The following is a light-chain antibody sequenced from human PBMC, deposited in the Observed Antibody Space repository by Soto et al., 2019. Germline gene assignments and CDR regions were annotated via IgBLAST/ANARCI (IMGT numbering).Light chain of an antibody. CDR1: QGISSW. J-gene: IGKJ2*01. V-gene: IGKV1D-12*01. Sequence: DIPMTQSPSSVSASVGDRVTIACRASQGISSWLAWYQQKPGKAPKLLIYAASSLQGGASSRFSGSGSGTDFTLTINNLRPEDFATYYCQQANSFPHTFGQGTRLDIK. CDR3: QQANSFPHT. CDR2: AAS.